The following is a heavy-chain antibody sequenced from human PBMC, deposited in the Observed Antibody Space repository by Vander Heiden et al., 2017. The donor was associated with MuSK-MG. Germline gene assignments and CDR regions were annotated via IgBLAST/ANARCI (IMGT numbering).Heavy chain of an antibody. CDR3: GRAGGDYDTHWFDP. V-gene: IGHV4-38-2*02. CDR2: IYHSGST. D-gene: IGHD2-21*02. CDR1: GYSISSGYY. Sequence: QVQLQESGPGLVKPSETLSLTCTVSGYSISSGYYWGWIRQPPGKGLEWIGSIYHSGSTYYNPSLKSRVTISVDTSKNQFSLKRSSVTAADTAVYYCGRAGGDYDTHWFDPW. J-gene: IGHJ5*02.